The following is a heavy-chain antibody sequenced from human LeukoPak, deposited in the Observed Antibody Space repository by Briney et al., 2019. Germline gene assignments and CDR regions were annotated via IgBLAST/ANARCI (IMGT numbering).Heavy chain of an antibody. CDR2: IHANGDT. J-gene: IGHJ4*02. V-gene: IGHV4-4*08. D-gene: IGHD4-11*01. CDR3: AGYDHSNYLAY. Sequence: PAETLSLTCTVSGVSISSNYWSWIRQPPGKGLEWNGLKWIGYIHANGDTNYNPSLNRRVTMSLDSSTRHLSLNLSSLTAADTAVYFCAGYDHSNYLAYWGQGILVTVPS. CDR1: GVSISSNY.